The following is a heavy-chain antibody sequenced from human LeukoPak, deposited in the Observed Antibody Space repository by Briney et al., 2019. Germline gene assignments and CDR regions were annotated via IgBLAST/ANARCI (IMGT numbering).Heavy chain of an antibody. V-gene: IGHV1-2*06. D-gene: IGHD4-11*01. J-gene: IGHJ6*03. Sequence: ASVKVSCKASGYTFTGYYMHWVRQAPGQGLEWMGRINPHSGDTEYAQRFQGRVTMTRDTSFSTAYMELSRLRSDDTAVYYCAKDASILSGDYYSYLDVWGKGTTVTVSS. CDR3: AKDASILSGDYYSYLDV. CDR1: GYTFTGYY. CDR2: INPHSGDT.